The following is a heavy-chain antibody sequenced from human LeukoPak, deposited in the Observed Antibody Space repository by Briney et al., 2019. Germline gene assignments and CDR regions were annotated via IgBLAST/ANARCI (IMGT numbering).Heavy chain of an antibody. V-gene: IGHV4-34*01. Sequence: SETLSLTCAVYGGSFSGYYWSWIRQPPGKGLEWIGEINHSGSTNYNPALKSRVTISVDTSKNQFSLKLSSVTAADTAVYYCARLGEYSSDYYYCYMDVWGKGTTVTISS. D-gene: IGHD6-19*01. CDR1: GGSFSGYY. CDR2: INHSGST. CDR3: ARLGEYSSDYYYCYMDV. J-gene: IGHJ6*03.